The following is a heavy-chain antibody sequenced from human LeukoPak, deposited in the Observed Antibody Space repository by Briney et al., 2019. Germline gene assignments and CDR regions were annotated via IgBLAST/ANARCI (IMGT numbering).Heavy chain of an antibody. Sequence: QAGGSLRLSSAASGFTFSSYGMHRVRQAPGKGLEWVAVISYDGSNKYYADSVKGRFTISRDNSKNTLYLQMNSLRAEDTAVYYCAKDGQGLTYYFDYWGRGTVVTVSS. CDR3: AKDGQGLTYYFDY. J-gene: IGHJ4*02. CDR2: ISYDGSNK. CDR1: GFTFSSYG. D-gene: IGHD1-14*01. V-gene: IGHV3-30*18.